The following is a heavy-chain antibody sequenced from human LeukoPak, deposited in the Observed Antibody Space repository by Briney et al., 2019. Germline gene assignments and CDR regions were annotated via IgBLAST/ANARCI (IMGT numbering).Heavy chain of an antibody. D-gene: IGHD6-13*01. V-gene: IGHV3-7*01. J-gene: IGHJ4*01. CDR1: GFTFTDYW. CDR3: ARDGTAAGLYFDL. Sequence: PGGSLRLSCAVSGFTFTDYWMNWVRQAPGKGLEWVASIRKDGGEKSYVASVKGRFTISRDNTKRSLYLQINSLRAEDTAVYYCARDGTAAGLYFDLWGQGTLVTVSS. CDR2: IRKDGGEK.